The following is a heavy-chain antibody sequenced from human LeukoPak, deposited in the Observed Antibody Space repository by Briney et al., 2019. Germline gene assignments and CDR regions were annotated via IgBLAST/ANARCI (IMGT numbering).Heavy chain of an antibody. J-gene: IGHJ4*02. V-gene: IGHV1-69*05. CDR2: SIPIFGTA. CDR1: GGTFSSYA. Sequence: SVKVSCKASGGTFSSYAISWVRQAPGQGLEWMGGSIPIFGTADYAQKFQGRVRITTDESTSTAYMELSSLRSEDTAVYYCAINDYGDYGPFDYWGQGTLVTVSS. CDR3: AINDYGDYGPFDY. D-gene: IGHD4-17*01.